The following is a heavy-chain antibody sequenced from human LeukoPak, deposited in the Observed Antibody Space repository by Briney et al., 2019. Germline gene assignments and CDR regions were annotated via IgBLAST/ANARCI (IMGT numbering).Heavy chain of an antibody. Sequence: SETLSLTCTVSGGSISSYYWSWIRQPPGKGLEWSGYIYYSGSTNYNPSLKSRVTISVDTSKNQFSLKLSSVTAADTAVYYCATSLSGSYYWWFDPWGQGTLVTVSS. D-gene: IGHD1-26*01. CDR3: ATSLSGSYYWWFDP. J-gene: IGHJ5*02. CDR2: IYYSGST. V-gene: IGHV4-59*01. CDR1: GGSISSYY.